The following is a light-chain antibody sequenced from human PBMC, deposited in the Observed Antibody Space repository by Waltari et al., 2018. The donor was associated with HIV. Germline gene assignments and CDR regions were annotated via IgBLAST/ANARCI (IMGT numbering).Light chain of an antibody. CDR3: LLSYGSVRL. V-gene: IGLV7-46*01. CDR2: DAT. CDR1: TGTVTRDHH. Sequence: QTVVTQEPSLTVSPGGTVPLTCGSTTGTVTRDHHPSWFQQKPGQAPRTLIYDATDKHSWTPARFSPSFLGGKAALTLTAAQPEDEADYYCLLSYGSVRLFGGGTRLTV. J-gene: IGLJ3*02.